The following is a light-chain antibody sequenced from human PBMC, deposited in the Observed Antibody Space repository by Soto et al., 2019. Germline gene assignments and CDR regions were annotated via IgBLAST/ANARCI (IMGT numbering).Light chain of an antibody. V-gene: IGKV3-15*01. CDR3: QQYGSSPGLFT. J-gene: IGKJ3*01. CDR2: GAS. Sequence: EIVMTQFPATLSVSPGERATLSCRASQSISSNLAWYQQRPGQAPRLLIYGASTRATGIPARFSGSGSGTEFTLTISSLQSEESAVYYCQQYGSSPGLFTFGPGTKVDIK. CDR1: QSISSN.